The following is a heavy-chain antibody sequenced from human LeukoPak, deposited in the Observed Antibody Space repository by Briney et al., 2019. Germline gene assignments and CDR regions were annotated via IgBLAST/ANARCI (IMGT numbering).Heavy chain of an antibody. V-gene: IGHV3-21*01. Sequence: PGGSLRLSCVASGFPYSSYWMTWVRQAPGKGLEWVSSISSSSSYIYYADSVKGRFTISRDNAKNSLYLQMNSLRAEDTAVYYCAREPDLGSVGATTHDAFDIWGQGTMVTVSS. CDR1: GFPYSSYW. D-gene: IGHD1-26*01. J-gene: IGHJ3*02. CDR2: ISSSSSYI. CDR3: AREPDLGSVGATTHDAFDI.